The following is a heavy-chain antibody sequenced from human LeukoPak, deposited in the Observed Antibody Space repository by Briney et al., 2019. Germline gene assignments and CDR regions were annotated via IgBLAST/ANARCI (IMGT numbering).Heavy chain of an antibody. CDR2: IIPIFGTA. V-gene: IGHV1-69*06. D-gene: IGHD3-10*01. CDR1: GGTFSSYA. J-gene: IGHJ3*02. Sequence: ASVKVSCKASGGTFSSYAISWVRQAPGQGPEWMGGIIPIFGTANYAQKFQGRVTITADKSTSTAYMELSSLRSEDTAVYYCARDGSGSAFDAFDIWGQGTMVTVSS. CDR3: ARDGSGSAFDAFDI.